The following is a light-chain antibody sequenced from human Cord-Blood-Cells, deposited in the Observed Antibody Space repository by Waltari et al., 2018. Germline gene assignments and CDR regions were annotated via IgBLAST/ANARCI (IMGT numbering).Light chain of an antibody. J-gene: IGLJ2*01. V-gene: IGLV2-14*01. CDR2: GVS. Sequence: QSALTQPASVSGSPGQSITISCTGTSSDVGGYNYVSWYQQHPGKAPKLMIYGVSNRPSGVSKRFSGSKSGNTASLTISGLQAEDEADYYCSSYTSSSTPVVFGGGTKLTVL. CDR3: SSYTSSSTPVV. CDR1: SSDVGGYNY.